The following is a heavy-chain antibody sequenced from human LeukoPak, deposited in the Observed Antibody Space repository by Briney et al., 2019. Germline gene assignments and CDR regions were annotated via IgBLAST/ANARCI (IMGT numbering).Heavy chain of an antibody. V-gene: IGHV3-48*01. CDR2: ISCSSSTI. CDR3: ARENRYSYGFNYYYYMDV. D-gene: IGHD5-18*01. J-gene: IGHJ6*03. Sequence: GGSLRLSCAASGFTFSSYSMNWVRQAPGKGLEWVSYISCSSSTIYYADSVKGRFTISRDNAKNSLYLQMNSLRAEDTAVYYCARENRYSYGFNYYYYMDVWGKGTTVTVSS. CDR1: GFTFSSYS.